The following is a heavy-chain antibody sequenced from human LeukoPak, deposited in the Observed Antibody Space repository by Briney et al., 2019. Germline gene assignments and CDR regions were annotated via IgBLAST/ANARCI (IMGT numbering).Heavy chain of an antibody. CDR2: IRYDGSNK. V-gene: IGHV3-30*02. D-gene: IGHD3-22*01. CDR1: GFTFSSYP. CDR3: AKGEDSSGYYGVY. Sequence: PGGSLRLSCAASGFTFSSYPMHWVRQAPGKGLEWVAFIRYDGSNKYYADSVKGRFTISRGNSKNTLYLQMNSLRPEDTAVYYCAKGEDSSGYYGVYWGQGTLVTVSS. J-gene: IGHJ4*02.